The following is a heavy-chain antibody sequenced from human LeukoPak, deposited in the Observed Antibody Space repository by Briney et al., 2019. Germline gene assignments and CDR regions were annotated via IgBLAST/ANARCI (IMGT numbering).Heavy chain of an antibody. CDR2: IGTAGDT. Sequence: GGSLRLSCAASGFTFSSYDMPWVRQATGKVLEWVSAIGTAGDTYSPGSVKGRFTISRENAKNSLYLQMNSLRAGDTAVYYCARGSIAVGYSYGYSFYFDYWGQGTLVTVSS. V-gene: IGHV3-13*01. J-gene: IGHJ4*02. CDR1: GFTFSSYD. CDR3: ARGSIAVGYSYGYSFYFDY. D-gene: IGHD5-18*01.